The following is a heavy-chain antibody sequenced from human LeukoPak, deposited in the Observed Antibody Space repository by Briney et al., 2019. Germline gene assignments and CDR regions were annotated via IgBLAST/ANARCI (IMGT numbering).Heavy chain of an antibody. D-gene: IGHD3-3*01. CDR2: ISGSGGST. V-gene: IGHV3-23*01. J-gene: IGHJ4*02. CDR3: AKNRGFLEWLPEDY. CDR1: GFTFSSYA. Sequence: PGGSLRLSCAASGFTFSSYAMSWVRQAPGKGLEWVSAISGSGGSTYYADSVKGRFTISRDNSKNTLYLQMNSLRAEDTAVYYCAKNRGFLEWLPEDYWGQGTLVTVSS.